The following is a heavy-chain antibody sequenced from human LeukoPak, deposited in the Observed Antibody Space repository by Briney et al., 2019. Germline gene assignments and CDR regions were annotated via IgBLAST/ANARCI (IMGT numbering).Heavy chain of an antibody. CDR3: ARHGPMGPYSYGLDY. D-gene: IGHD5-18*01. J-gene: IGHJ4*02. CDR1: GGSISTSNSY. CDR2: IYYSGNT. Sequence: PSETLSLTCAVSGGSISTSNSYWGWIRRPPGKGLEWVGRIYYSGNTYYNPSLKSRVTISVDTSKNQFSLKLSSVTAADTAVYYCARHGPMGPYSYGLDYWGQGTLVTVSS. V-gene: IGHV4-39*01.